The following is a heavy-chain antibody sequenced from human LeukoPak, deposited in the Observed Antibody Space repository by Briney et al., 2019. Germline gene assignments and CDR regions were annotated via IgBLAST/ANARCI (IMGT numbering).Heavy chain of an antibody. J-gene: IGHJ4*02. V-gene: IGHV3-21*01. CDR3: ASDYYDRSQY. Sequence: PGGSLRLSCAVSGFTFSAYSMTWVRQAPGKALEWVSSIDSGSRDTYYADSVRGRFTISRDNAKNSLYLQMNSLRAEDTAVYYCASDYYDRSQYWGQGTLVTVSS. CDR1: GFTFSAYS. D-gene: IGHD3-22*01. CDR2: IDSGSRDT.